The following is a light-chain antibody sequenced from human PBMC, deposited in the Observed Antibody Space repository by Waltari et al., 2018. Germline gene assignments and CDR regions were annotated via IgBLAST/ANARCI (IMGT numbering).Light chain of an antibody. CDR3: QQYGVSPLS. V-gene: IGKV3-20*01. CDR1: PSVSSSY. CDR2: GAS. J-gene: IGKJ4*01. Sequence: EIVLTQSPGTLSLSPGAGATLSCRASPSVSSSYLAWYQQKPGQAPRLLIYGASSRATGIPDRFSGSGSGTDFTLTISRLEPEDFAVYYCQQYGVSPLSFGGGTKVEIK.